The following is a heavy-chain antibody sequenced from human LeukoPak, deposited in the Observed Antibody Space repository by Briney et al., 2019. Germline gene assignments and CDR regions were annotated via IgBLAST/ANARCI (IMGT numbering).Heavy chain of an antibody. J-gene: IGHJ5*02. CDR2: INWNGGST. Sequence: GGSLRLSCAASGFTFDDYGMSWVRQAPGKGLEWVSGINWNGGSTGYADSVKGRFTISRDNAKNSLYLQMNSLTAEDTAVYYCARGGAYSSSWYPFDHWGQGALVTVSS. CDR3: ARGGAYSSSWYPFDH. CDR1: GFTFDDYG. D-gene: IGHD6-13*01. V-gene: IGHV3-20*04.